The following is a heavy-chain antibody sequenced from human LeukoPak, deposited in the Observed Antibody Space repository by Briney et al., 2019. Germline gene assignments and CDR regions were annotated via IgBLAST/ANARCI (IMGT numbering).Heavy chain of an antibody. CDR3: ARGDSSSWPAPPYYYYGMDV. J-gene: IGHJ6*02. D-gene: IGHD6-13*01. V-gene: IGHV1-24*01. Sequence: ASVKVSCKVSGYTLTELSMHWVRQAPGKGLEWMGGFDPEDGETIYAQKFQGRVTMTEDTSTDTAYMELSSLRSEDTAVYYCARGDSSSWPAPPYYYYGMDVWGQGTRSPSP. CDR2: FDPEDGET. CDR1: GYTLTELS.